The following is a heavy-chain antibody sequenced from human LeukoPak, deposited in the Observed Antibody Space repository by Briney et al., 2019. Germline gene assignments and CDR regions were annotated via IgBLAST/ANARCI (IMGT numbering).Heavy chain of an antibody. CDR2: ISSSSSYI. V-gene: IGHV3-21*01. CDR3: ASESGYKPAGGDY. CDR1: GFTFSSYS. J-gene: IGHJ4*02. Sequence: GGSLRLSCAASGFTFSSYSMNWVRQAPGKGLEWVSSISSSSSYIYYADSVKGRFTISRDNAKNSLYLQMNSLRVEDTAVYYCASESGYKPAGGDYWGQGTLVTVSS. D-gene: IGHD5-12*01.